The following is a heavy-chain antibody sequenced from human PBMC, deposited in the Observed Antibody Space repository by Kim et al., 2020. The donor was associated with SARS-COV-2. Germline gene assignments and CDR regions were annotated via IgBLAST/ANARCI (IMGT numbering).Heavy chain of an antibody. Sequence: GGSLRLSCAASGFTFSSYSMNWVRQAPGKGLEWVSCISNTGSYIYYADSLKGRFTVSRDNAKNSLYLQMNSLRAEDTAVYYCARRVAAGHDAFDIWGQGTMVTVSS. CDR1: GFTFSSYS. CDR2: ISNTGSYI. J-gene: IGHJ3*02. D-gene: IGHD6-25*01. V-gene: IGHV3-21*01. CDR3: ARRVAAGHDAFDI.